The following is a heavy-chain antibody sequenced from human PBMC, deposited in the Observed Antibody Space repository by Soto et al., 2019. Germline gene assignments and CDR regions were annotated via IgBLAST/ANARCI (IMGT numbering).Heavy chain of an antibody. CDR1: GFTFSSYA. J-gene: IGHJ5*02. Sequence: PXVSLRLSCAASGFTFSSYAMSWVRQAPGKGLEWVSAISGSGGSTYYADSVKGRFTISRDNSKNTLYLQMNSLRAEDTAVYYCAKGPYYDILTGYPHWFDPWGQGTLVTVSS. CDR2: ISGSGGST. CDR3: AKGPYYDILTGYPHWFDP. V-gene: IGHV3-23*01. D-gene: IGHD3-9*01.